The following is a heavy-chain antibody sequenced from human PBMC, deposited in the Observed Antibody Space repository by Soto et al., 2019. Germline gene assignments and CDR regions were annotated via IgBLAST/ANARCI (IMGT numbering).Heavy chain of an antibody. CDR1: GYSFTSYW. CDR2: IYPGDSDT. J-gene: IGHJ4*02. Sequence: GESLKISCKGSGYSFTSYWIGWVRQMPGKGLEWMGIIYPGDSDTRYSPSFQGQVTISADKSISTAYLQWSSLKASDTAMYYCAIYGDCSSTSCPPFDYWGQGTLVTVSS. D-gene: IGHD2-2*01. V-gene: IGHV5-51*01. CDR3: AIYGDCSSTSCPPFDY.